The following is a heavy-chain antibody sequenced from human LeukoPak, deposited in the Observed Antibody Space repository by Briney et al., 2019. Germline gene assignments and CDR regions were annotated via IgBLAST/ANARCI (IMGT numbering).Heavy chain of an antibody. Sequence: GGSLRLSCAASGFTFSSFAMTWVRQAPGKGLEWVSSITGNHGPTYNTDSVKGRFTISRDNSQNTLYLQMNSLRADDTAVYYCTQDPNGDYVGAFDPWGQGTLVTVSS. J-gene: IGHJ5*02. CDR2: ITGNHGPT. V-gene: IGHV3-23*01. CDR3: TQDPNGDYVGAFDP. D-gene: IGHD4-17*01. CDR1: GFTFSSFA.